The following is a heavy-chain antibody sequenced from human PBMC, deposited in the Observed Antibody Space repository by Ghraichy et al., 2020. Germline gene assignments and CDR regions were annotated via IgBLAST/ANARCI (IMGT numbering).Heavy chain of an antibody. V-gene: IGHV4-34*01. D-gene: IGHD3-10*01. CDR1: GGPFSGYY. CDR2: INHSGST. J-gene: IGHJ6*01. Sequence: SETLSLTCAVYGGPFSGYYWSWIRQPPGKGLEWIGEINHSGSTNYNPSLKSRVTISVDTSKNQFSLKLSSVTAADTAVYYCARAVTMVRGVITKYYYYGMGVSGQGTTVTVPS. CDR3: ARAVTMVRGVITKYYYYGMGV.